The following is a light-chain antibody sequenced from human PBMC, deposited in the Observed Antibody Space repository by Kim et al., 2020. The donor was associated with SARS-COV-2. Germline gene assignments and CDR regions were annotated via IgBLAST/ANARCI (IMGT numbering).Light chain of an antibody. V-gene: IGLV1-40*01. CDR2: GNI. J-gene: IGLJ1*01. Sequence: QRVTISCTWSSSNFGAGYDVHWYQQLPGTAPKLLIYGNINRPSGVPDRFSGSKSGTSASLAITGLQAEDEADYYCQSYDNSLSAYVFGTGTKVTVL. CDR3: QSYDNSLSAYV. CDR1: SSNFGAGYD.